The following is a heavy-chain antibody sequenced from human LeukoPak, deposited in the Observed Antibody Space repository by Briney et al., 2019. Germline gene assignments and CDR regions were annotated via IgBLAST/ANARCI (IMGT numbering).Heavy chain of an antibody. J-gene: IGHJ4*02. D-gene: IGHD5-24*01. CDR3: ARLGYNDRNFDC. V-gene: IGHV4-39*01. CDR1: GGSISSSSYY. Sequence: SETLSLTCTVSGGSISSSSYYWGWIRQPPGKGLEWIGIIYYSGGTHYNPSLKSRVTISADTSKNQFSLRLSSVTAADTAVYYCARLGYNDRNFDCWGQGTLATVSS. CDR2: IYYSGGT.